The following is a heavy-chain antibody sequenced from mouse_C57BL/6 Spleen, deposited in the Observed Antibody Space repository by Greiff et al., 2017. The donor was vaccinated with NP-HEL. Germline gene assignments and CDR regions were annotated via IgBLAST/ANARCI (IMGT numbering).Heavy chain of an antibody. D-gene: IGHD3-2*02. Sequence: EVHLVESGGGLVKPGGSLKLSCAASGFTFSSYAMSWVRQTPEKRLEWVATISDGGSYTYYPDNVKGRFTISRDNAKNNLYLQMSHLKSEDTAMYYCARGVNSSGLYYAMDYWGQGTSVTVSA. V-gene: IGHV5-4*01. CDR2: ISDGGSYT. CDR3: ARGVNSSGLYYAMDY. CDR1: GFTFSSYA. J-gene: IGHJ4*01.